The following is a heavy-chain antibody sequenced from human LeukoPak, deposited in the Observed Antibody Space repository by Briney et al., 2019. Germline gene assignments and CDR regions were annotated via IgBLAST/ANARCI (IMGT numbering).Heavy chain of an antibody. D-gene: IGHD4-17*01. CDR2: IYNNGSP. CDR3: ARGGDGDYLLYWYFDI. CDR1: GGSISRYY. Sequence: PSETLSLTCTVSGGSISRYYWTWIRQPPGKGLEWIGYIYNNGSPNYSPSLKSRVTISLDTSKNQFSLKLNSVTAADTAVYYCARGGDGDYLLYWYFDIWGRGTLVTVSS. V-gene: IGHV4-59*01. J-gene: IGHJ2*01.